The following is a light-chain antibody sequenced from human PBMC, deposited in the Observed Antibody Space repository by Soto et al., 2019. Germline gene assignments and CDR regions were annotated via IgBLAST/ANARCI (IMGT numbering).Light chain of an antibody. CDR3: QPHNNWPLT. CDR1: PGVSNT. CDR2: GTS. J-gene: IGKJ4*01. Sequence: VLTQSPSTMSVSAGERATLTCRASPGVSNTLAWYQQKRGQAPMLLIYGTSISATGVPTRFSGSGSGTEFTLTISSLQSEDCAVYYCQPHNNWPLTSGGGTKVEI. V-gene: IGKV3-15*01.